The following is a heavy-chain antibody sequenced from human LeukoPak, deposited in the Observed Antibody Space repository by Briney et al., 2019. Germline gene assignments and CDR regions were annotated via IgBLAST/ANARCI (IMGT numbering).Heavy chain of an antibody. CDR1: GGSISSGGYY. CDR2: ICFSGNT. V-gene: IGHV4-30-4*08. J-gene: IGHJ3*02. Sequence: KPSQTLSLTCTVSGGSISSGGYYWSWIRQPPGKGLEWIGYICFSGNTYYNPSLKSRVTISLDMSKNQFSLKLSSVTAADTAVYYCAREIAVAGSAFDIWGQGTMVAVSS. D-gene: IGHD6-19*01. CDR3: AREIAVAGSAFDI.